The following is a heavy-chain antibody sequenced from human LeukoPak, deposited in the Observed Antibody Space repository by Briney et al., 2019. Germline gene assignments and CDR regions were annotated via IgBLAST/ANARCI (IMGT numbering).Heavy chain of an antibody. D-gene: IGHD3-10*01. CDR2: IYYSGST. Sequence: PSETLSLTRAVSGGSISSGGYSWSWIRQPPGKGLEWIGYIYYSGSTYYNPSLKSRVTLSTGTSETQFSLKLTSVTAADTAVYYCARQQRYYYGSGPQLLSWFDPWGQGTLVTVSS. J-gene: IGHJ5*02. V-gene: IGHV4-30-2*03. CDR3: ARQQRYYYGSGPQLLSWFDP. CDR1: GGSISSGGYS.